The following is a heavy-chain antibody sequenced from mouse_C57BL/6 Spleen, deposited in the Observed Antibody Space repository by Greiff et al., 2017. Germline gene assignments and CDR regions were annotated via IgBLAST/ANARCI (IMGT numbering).Heavy chain of an antibody. D-gene: IGHD1-1*01. Sequence: EVQLQESGPGLVKPSQSLSLTCSVTGYSITSGYYWNWIRQFPGNKLEWMGYISYDGSNNYNPSLKNRISITRDTSKNQFFLKLNSVTTEDTATYYCARDGYGSSYHYYAMDYWGQGTSVTVSS. CDR1: GYSITSGYY. CDR3: ARDGYGSSYHYYAMDY. CDR2: ISYDGSN. J-gene: IGHJ4*01. V-gene: IGHV3-6*01.